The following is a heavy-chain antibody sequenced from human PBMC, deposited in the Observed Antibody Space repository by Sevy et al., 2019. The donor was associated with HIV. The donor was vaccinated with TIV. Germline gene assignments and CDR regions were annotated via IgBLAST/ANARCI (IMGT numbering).Heavy chain of an antibody. V-gene: IGHV1-69*13. J-gene: IGHJ4*02. CDR2: IIPIFGTA. D-gene: IGHD3-10*01. CDR3: ARFGGRYYGSGSYYNFDY. CDR1: GGTFSSYA. Sequence: ASVKVSCKASGGTFSSYAISWVRQAPGQGLEWMGGIIPIFGTANYAQKFQGRVTITADESTSTAYMELSSLRSEDTAVSYCARFGGRYYGSGSYYNFDYWGQGTLVTVSS.